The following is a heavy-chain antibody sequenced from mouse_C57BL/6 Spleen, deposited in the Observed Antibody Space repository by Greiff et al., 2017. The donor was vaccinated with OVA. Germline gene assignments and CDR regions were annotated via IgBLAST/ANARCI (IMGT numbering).Heavy chain of an antibody. D-gene: IGHD2-4*01. Sequence: VQLQQSGPELVKPGASVKMSCKASGYTFTDYNMHWVKQSHGKSLEWIGYINPNNGGTSYNQKFKGKATLTVDKSSSTAYMELRSLTSEDSAVYYCARSYYDYDLYYFDYWGQGTTLTVSS. CDR1: GYTFTDYN. V-gene: IGHV1-22*01. CDR2: INPNNGGT. CDR3: ARSYYDYDLYYFDY. J-gene: IGHJ2*01.